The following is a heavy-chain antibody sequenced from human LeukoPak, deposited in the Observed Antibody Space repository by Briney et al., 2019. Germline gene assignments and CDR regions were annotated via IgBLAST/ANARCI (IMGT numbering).Heavy chain of an antibody. V-gene: IGHV4-34*01. J-gene: IGHJ4*02. CDR1: GGSFSGYY. CDR3: ARMRGKSYYDILTGKPFDY. CDR2: INHSGST. D-gene: IGHD3-9*01. Sequence: SETLSLTCAVYGGSFSGYYWSWIRQPPGKGLEWIGEINHSGSTNYNPSLKSRVTISVDTSKNQFSLKLSSVTAADTAVYYCARMRGKSYYDILTGKPFDYWGQGTLVTVSS.